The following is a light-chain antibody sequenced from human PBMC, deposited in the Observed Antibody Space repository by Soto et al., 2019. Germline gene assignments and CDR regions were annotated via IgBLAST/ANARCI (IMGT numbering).Light chain of an antibody. CDR2: KNN. J-gene: IGLJ2*01. CDR1: TANIAGNT. CDR3: AAWDDSVV. V-gene: IGLV1-44*01. Sequence: QSVLAQPPSASGTPGQRVTISCSGSTANIAGNTVNWYQQVPGTAPKLLIYKNNQRPSGVPDRFSGSKSGTSASLAISGLQFEDEADYYCAAWDDSVVFGGGTKLTVL.